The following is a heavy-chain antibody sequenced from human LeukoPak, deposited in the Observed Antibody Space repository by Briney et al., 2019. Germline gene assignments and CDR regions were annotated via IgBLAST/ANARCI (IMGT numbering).Heavy chain of an antibody. J-gene: IGHJ2*01. CDR3: VKDRHYGGRGYFDL. D-gene: IGHD4-23*01. CDR1: GFTFSSYA. Sequence: GGSLRLSCAASGFTFSSYAMHWVRQAPGKGPEWMTFIRYDGSKKSYAESVRGRFTASRDNSKNTLYLEMNSLRPEDTALYYCVKDRHYGGRGYFDLWGRGAMVTVYS. CDR2: IRYDGSKK. V-gene: IGHV3-30*02.